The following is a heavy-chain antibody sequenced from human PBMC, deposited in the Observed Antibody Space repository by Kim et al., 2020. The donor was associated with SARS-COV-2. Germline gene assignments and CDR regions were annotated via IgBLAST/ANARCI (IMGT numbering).Heavy chain of an antibody. D-gene: IGHD7-27*01. V-gene: IGHV3-30*18. CDR2: ISYDGSNK. CDR1: GFTFSSYG. Sequence: GGSLRLSCAASGFTFSSYGMHWVRQAPGKGLEWVAVISYDGSNKYYADSVKGRFTISRDNSKNTLYLQMNSLRAEDTAVYYCAKDGAHLGMGNGPFDYWGQGTLVTVSS. CDR3: AKDGAHLGMGNGPFDY. J-gene: IGHJ4*02.